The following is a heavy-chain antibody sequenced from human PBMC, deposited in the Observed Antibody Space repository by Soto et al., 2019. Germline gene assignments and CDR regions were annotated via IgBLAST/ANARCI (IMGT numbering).Heavy chain of an antibody. CDR1: GGSFSGYY. CDR2: INHSGST. V-gene: IGHV4-34*01. D-gene: IGHD3-10*01. Sequence: SETLSLTCAVYGGSFSGYYWSWIRQPPGKGLEWIGEINHSGSTNYNPSLKSRVTISVDTSKNQFSLKLSSVTAADTAVYYCARRKFYYGSGSYYFRVDYYYGMDVWGQGTTVTVSS. CDR3: ARRKFYYGSGSYYFRVDYYYGMDV. J-gene: IGHJ6*02.